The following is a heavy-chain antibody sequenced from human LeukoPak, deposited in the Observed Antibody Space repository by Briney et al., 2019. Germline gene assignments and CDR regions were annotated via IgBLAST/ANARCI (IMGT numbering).Heavy chain of an antibody. CDR1: GLTFSDFW. CDR2: VKGDGRTT. Sequence: GGSLRLSCAASGLTFSDFWMHWVRQPPGKALVWVALVKGDGRTTIYADSVKGRFTISRDNAKNTLYLQMNSLRADDSGVYYCATGHSYGYDYWGQGVLVTVSS. D-gene: IGHD5-18*01. CDR3: ATGHSYGYDY. V-gene: IGHV3-74*01. J-gene: IGHJ4*02.